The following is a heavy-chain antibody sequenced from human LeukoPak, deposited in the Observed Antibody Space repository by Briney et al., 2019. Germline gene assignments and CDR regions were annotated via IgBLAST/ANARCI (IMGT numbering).Heavy chain of an antibody. Sequence: GESLKISSKGSGSSFTSYWIGWVRPMPGKGLGWMGIIYPGDSDTRYSPSFQGQVTISADKSISTAYLQWSSLKASDTAMYYCARRRWLQLNANFDYWGQGTLVTVSS. CDR2: IYPGDSDT. J-gene: IGHJ4*02. CDR1: GSSFTSYW. CDR3: ARRRWLQLNANFDY. D-gene: IGHD5-24*01. V-gene: IGHV5-51*01.